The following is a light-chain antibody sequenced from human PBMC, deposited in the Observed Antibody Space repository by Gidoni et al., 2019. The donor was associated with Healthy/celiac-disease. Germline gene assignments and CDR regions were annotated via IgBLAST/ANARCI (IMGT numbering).Light chain of an antibody. CDR3: QQSYSTPPT. CDR2: AAS. J-gene: IGKJ1*01. Sequence: DTQMTPSPSSLSASVGDKVTITCRASQSISSYLNWYQQKPGKAPKLLIYAASSLQSGVPSRFSGSGSGTDFTLTISSLQPEDFATYYCQQSYSTPPTFGQGTKVEIK. V-gene: IGKV1-39*01. CDR1: QSISSY.